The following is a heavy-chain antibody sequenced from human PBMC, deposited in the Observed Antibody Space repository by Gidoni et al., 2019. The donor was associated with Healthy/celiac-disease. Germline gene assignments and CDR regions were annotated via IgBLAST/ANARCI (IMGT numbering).Heavy chain of an antibody. Sequence: EVQLLESGGGLVQPGGSLRLSCAASGFTFSSYAMSWVRQAPGKGLGVVLRFGGRGGSQYYANSVKGRFTISRDNSKNTLYLQMNSLRAEETAVYYCAKLTLSLRYFDWPLLSGMDVWGQGTTVTVSS. V-gene: IGHV3-23*01. D-gene: IGHD3-9*01. J-gene: IGHJ6*02. CDR2: FGGRGGSQ. CDR1: GFTFSSYA. CDR3: AKLTLSLRYFDWPLLSGMDV.